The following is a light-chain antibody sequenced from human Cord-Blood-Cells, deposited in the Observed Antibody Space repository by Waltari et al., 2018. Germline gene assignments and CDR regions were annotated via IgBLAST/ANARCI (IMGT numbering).Light chain of an antibody. CDR1: QGISSY. J-gene: IGKJ3*01. CDR2: PAS. V-gene: IGKV1-9*01. CDR3: QQLNSDPFT. Sequence: DIQLTQSPSFLSASVGDRVTITCRPSQGISSYLAWYQQKQGKAPKLLIYPASTLQSGVPSRFSGSGSVTEFTLTISSLQPEDFATHYCQQLNSDPFTFGPGTKVDIK.